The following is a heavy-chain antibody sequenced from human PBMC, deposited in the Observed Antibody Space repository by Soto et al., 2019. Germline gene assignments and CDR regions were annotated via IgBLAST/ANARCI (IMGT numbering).Heavy chain of an antibody. V-gene: IGHV4-30-4*01. J-gene: IGHJ5*02. CDR1: GGNISSGGYY. CDR2: IYYSGST. Sequence: SETLSLTCTVSGGNISSGGYYWSWIRQPPGKGLEWIGYIYYSGSTYYNPSLKSRVTISVDTSKNQFSLKLSSVTAADTAVYYCARERPDGSRLDPWGQGTLVTVSS. D-gene: IGHD6-13*01. CDR3: ARERPDGSRLDP.